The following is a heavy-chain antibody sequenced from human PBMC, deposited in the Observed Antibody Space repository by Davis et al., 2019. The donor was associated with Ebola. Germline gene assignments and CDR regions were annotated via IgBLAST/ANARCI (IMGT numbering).Heavy chain of an antibody. CDR1: GFTFSRYW. J-gene: IGHJ4*02. Sequence: GESLKISCAASGFTFSRYWMHWVRQAPGKGLVWVSRINPDGSFTDYADSVKGRFSISSDSTSNTLYLQMNGLRAEDTAVYYCARSSYQPDYWGQGTLVTVSS. CDR3: ARSSYQPDY. CDR2: INPDGSFT. V-gene: IGHV3-74*01. D-gene: IGHD2-2*01.